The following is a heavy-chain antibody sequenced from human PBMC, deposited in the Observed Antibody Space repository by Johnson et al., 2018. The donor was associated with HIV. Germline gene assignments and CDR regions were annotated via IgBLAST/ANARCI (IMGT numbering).Heavy chain of an antibody. V-gene: IGHV3-30-3*01. CDR3: AKGVITMIVVATDAFDI. CDR2: ISFDGSNK. CDR1: GFIFSTYA. D-gene: IGHD3-22*01. Sequence: QVQLVESGGGVVQPGRSLRLSCAASGFIFSTYAMHWVRQAPGKGLEWMAVISFDGSNKYYADSVKGRFTISRDNSKNTLYLRMNSLRAEDTAVYYCAKGVITMIVVATDAFDIWGQGTMVTVSS. J-gene: IGHJ3*02.